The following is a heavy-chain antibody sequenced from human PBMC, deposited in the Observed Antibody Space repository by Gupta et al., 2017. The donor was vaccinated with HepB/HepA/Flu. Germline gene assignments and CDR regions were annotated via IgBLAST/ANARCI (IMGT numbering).Heavy chain of an antibody. J-gene: IGHJ6*02. CDR2: ISKTSNSI. CDR1: GFVLSAFE. V-gene: IGHV3-48*03. Sequence: EMQLVESGGGLVQPGGSLRLSCVASGFVLSAFEMTWVRQAPGMGLEWVSYISKTSNSIYYAVSVRGRFTVSRDNAKDSLYLQMNSLRVEDTAIYFCAGGRRGGTFFDGLDVWGQGTTATVSS. D-gene: IGHD3-16*01. CDR3: AGGRRGGTFFDGLDV.